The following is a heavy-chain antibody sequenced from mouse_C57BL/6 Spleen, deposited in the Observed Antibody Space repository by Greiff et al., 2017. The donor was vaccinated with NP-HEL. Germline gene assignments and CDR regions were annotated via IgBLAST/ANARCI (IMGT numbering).Heavy chain of an antibody. Sequence: QVQLQQSGPELVKPGASVKISCKASGYAFSSSWMNWVKQRPGKGLEWIGRIYPGDGDTNYNGKFKGKATLTADKSSSTAYMQLSSLTSEDSAVYFCAREDYDDPPYWGQGTLVTVSA. V-gene: IGHV1-82*01. CDR2: IYPGDGDT. J-gene: IGHJ3*01. CDR3: AREDYDDPPY. CDR1: GYAFSSSW. D-gene: IGHD2-4*01.